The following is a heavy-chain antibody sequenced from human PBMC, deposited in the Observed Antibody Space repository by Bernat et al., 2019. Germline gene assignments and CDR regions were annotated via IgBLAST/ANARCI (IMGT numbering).Heavy chain of an antibody. Sequence: QVQLVESGGGVVQPGRSLRLSCAASGFTFSSYGMHWVRQAPGKGLEWVAVISYDGSNKYYADSVKGRFTISRDHSKNTLYLQMNSLRAEDTAVYYCAKDPSSGWYTGYYGMDVWGQGTTVTVSS. V-gene: IGHV3-30*18. D-gene: IGHD6-19*01. CDR1: GFTFSSYG. J-gene: IGHJ6*02. CDR3: AKDPSSGWYTGYYGMDV. CDR2: ISYDGSNK.